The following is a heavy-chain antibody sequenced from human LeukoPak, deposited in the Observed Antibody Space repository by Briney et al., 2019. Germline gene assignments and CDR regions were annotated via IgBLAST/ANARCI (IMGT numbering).Heavy chain of an antibody. V-gene: IGHV3-33*06. CDR1: GFSFSSYG. J-gene: IGHJ3*02. Sequence: PGGSLRLSCATSGFSFSSYGMHWVRQAPGKGLEWVAVIWYDGSNKYYVDSVKGRFTISRDNSKNTLYLQMNSLRAEDTAVYYCAKDRGYYDSALTDAFDIWGQGTMVTVSS. CDR3: AKDRGYYDSALTDAFDI. CDR2: IWYDGSNK. D-gene: IGHD3-22*01.